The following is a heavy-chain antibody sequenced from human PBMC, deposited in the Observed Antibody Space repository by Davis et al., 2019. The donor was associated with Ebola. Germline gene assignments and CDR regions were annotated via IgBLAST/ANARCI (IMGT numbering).Heavy chain of an antibody. CDR1: GGSFSGYY. Sequence: MPSETLSLTCAVYGGSFSGYYWSWIRQPPGKGLEWIGEINHSGSTNYNPSLKSRVTISVDTSKNQFSLKLSSVTAADTAVYYCARGVGIVGERFDPWGQGTLVTVSS. CDR2: INHSGST. CDR3: ARGVGIVGERFDP. J-gene: IGHJ5*02. D-gene: IGHD1-26*01. V-gene: IGHV4-34*01.